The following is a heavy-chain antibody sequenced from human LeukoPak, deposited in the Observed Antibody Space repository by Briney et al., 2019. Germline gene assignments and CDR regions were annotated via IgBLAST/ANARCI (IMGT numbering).Heavy chain of an antibody. CDR1: GGSISRSSYY. CDR3: ARHVSIPGGFDP. V-gene: IGHV4-39*01. J-gene: IGHJ5*02. D-gene: IGHD2-21*01. CDR2: IYYSGST. Sequence: PSETLSLTCTVSGGSISRSSYYWGWIRQPPGKGLEWIGSIYYSGSTYYNPSLKSRVTISVDTSKNQFSLKLSSVTAADTAVYYCARHVSIPGGFDPWGQGTLVTVSS.